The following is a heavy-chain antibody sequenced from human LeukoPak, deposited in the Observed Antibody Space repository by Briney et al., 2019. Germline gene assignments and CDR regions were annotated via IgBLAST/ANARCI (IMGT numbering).Heavy chain of an antibody. D-gene: IGHD2-2*01. CDR1: GFTFSSYA. J-gene: IGHJ6*03. Sequence: GGSLRLSCAASGFTFSSYAMSWVRQAPGKGLEWVSAISGSGGSTYYADSVKGRFTISRDNSKNTLYLQMNSLRAEDTAVYYCASPFRYCSSTSCYGDYYYYYYMDVWGKGTTVTISS. CDR2: ISGSGGST. V-gene: IGHV3-23*01. CDR3: ASPFRYCSSTSCYGDYYYYYYMDV.